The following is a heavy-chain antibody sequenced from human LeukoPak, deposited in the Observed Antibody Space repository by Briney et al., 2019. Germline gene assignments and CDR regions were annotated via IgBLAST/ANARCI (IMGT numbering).Heavy chain of an antibody. CDR2: IFYSRST. D-gene: IGHD3-10*01. V-gene: IGHV4-39*02. J-gene: IGHJ5*02. CDR3: ARMPRGPLGWFDP. CDR1: GGSLSSSSYY. Sequence: PSETLSLTCTVSGGSLSSSSYYWAWIRQPPGKALEWIGDIFYSRSTYYNPSLEGRVTISLDTSKNHFSLEVTSVTAADTAVYYCARMPRGPLGWFDPWGQGTLVTISS.